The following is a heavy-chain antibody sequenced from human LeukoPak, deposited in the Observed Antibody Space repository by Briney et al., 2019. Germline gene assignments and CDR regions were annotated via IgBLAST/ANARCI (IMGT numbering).Heavy chain of an antibody. Sequence: GGSLRLSCAASGFTFSIYWMSWVRQAAGKGLEWVANINQDGGQKYYVDSVKGRFTISRDNAKNSLYLQMNSLRAEDTAVYYCARAGYSYSHYYFDDWGQGTLVTVSS. J-gene: IGHJ4*02. CDR2: INQDGGQK. D-gene: IGHD5-18*01. CDR3: ARAGYSYSHYYFDD. V-gene: IGHV3-7*01. CDR1: GFTFSIYW.